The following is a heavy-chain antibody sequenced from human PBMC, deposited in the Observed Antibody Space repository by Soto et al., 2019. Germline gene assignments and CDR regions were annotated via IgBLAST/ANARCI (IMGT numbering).Heavy chain of an antibody. D-gene: IGHD3-16*01. Sequence: GGSLRLSCASSVFTFSSNGMHCVRHSPGKWLEWVAVISYDGSNKYYGDSVKGRFTISRDNSKNTLYLQMNSLRAEDTAVYYCAKDSVQLRRGEVEYWEQATLFNLSS. CDR3: AKDSVQLRRGEVEY. CDR1: VFTFSSNG. V-gene: IGHV3-30*18. J-gene: IGHJ4*02. CDR2: ISYDGSNK.